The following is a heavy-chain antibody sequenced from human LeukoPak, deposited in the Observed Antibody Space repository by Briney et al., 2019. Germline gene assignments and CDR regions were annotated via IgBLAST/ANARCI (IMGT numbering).Heavy chain of an antibody. D-gene: IGHD2-21*02. CDR3: ARAGGDSDDAFDI. Sequence: PSETLSLTCTVSGGSISSYYWSWIRQPAGKGLEWIGRIYTSGSTYYNPSLKSRVTISVDRSKNQFSLKLSSVTAADTAVYYCARAGGDSDDAFDIWGQGTMVTVSS. CDR2: IYTSGST. V-gene: IGHV4-4*07. J-gene: IGHJ3*02. CDR1: GGSISSYY.